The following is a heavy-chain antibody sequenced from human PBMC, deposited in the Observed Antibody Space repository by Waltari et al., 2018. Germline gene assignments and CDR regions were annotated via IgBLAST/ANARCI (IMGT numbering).Heavy chain of an antibody. J-gene: IGHJ2*01. Sequence: EVQLVESGGGLVQPGGSLRLSCAASVFTFSSYEMTWVRPAHGTGLEWVSYISSSGSTIYYADSVKGRFTISRDNAKNSLYLQMNSLRAEDTAVYYCARVPPYYDFWSGSYWYFDLWGRGTLVTVSS. D-gene: IGHD3-3*01. V-gene: IGHV3-48*03. CDR1: VFTFSSYE. CDR2: ISSSGSTI. CDR3: ARVPPYYDFWSGSYWYFDL.